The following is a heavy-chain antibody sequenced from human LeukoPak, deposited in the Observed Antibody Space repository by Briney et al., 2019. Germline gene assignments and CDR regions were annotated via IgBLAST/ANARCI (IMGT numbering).Heavy chain of an antibody. V-gene: IGHV3-33*06. CDR3: AKDKFGEATPTYFDF. Sequence: GMSLRLSCAASGFIVSSFGMHWVRQAPGKGLEWVGSLWSDGVNEKYADSVKGRFTISRDNSKNTVHLQMNSLRADDTAVYYCAKDKFGEATPTYFDFWGQGTLVTVSS. CDR1: GFIVSSFG. CDR2: LWSDGVNE. J-gene: IGHJ4*02. D-gene: IGHD3-10*01.